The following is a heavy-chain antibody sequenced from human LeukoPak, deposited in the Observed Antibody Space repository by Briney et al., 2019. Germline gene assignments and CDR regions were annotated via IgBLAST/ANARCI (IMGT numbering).Heavy chain of an antibody. Sequence: SETLSLTCTVSGGSISRYYWSWIRQTPGKGLEWIGYVSDSGNTKYNPSLKSRVTISIDTSKNQFSLKLSSVTAADTAVYYCARAPGTTFDYWGHGNMVTVSS. V-gene: IGHV4-59*01. CDR1: GGSISRYY. CDR2: VSDSGNT. J-gene: IGHJ4*01. CDR3: ARAPGTTFDY. D-gene: IGHD4-17*01.